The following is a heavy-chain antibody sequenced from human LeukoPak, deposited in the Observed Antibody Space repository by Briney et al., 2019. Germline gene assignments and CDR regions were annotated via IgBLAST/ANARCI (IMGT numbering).Heavy chain of an antibody. CDR3: AGGYCSHGTCYRFDP. J-gene: IGHJ5*02. CDR1: GSTFSTYG. D-gene: IGHD2-15*01. CDR2: ISTTSGTI. V-gene: IGHV3-48*01. Sequence: GGSLRLSCTASGSTFSTYGMNWVRQAPGKGLEWLSNISTTSGTIYYADSVKGRFTISRENAKNSLYLQMNSLRAEDTAVYYCAGGYCSHGTCYRFDPWGQGTLVTVSS.